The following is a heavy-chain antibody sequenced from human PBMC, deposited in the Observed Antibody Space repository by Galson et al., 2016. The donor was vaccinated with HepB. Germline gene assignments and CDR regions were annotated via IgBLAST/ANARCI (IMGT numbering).Heavy chain of an antibody. CDR1: GFTFRNYG. D-gene: IGHD2-2*01. CDR3: VQGSTAPAV. J-gene: IGHJ6*04. Sequence: SLRLSCAASGFTFRNYGMTWVRQAPGQGLEVVSSISRSGDSTDYADSVQGRFTISRDNSKNTLSLQMNSLAADDKAIYYCVQGSTAPAVWGKGTTGTVSS. CDR2: ISRSGDST. V-gene: IGHV3-23*01.